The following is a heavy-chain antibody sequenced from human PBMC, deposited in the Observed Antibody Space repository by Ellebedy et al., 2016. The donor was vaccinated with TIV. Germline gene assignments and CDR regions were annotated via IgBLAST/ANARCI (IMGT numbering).Heavy chain of an antibody. D-gene: IGHD4-23*01. Sequence: SEKVSCKASGGTFSSYAISWVRQAPGQGLEWMGGIIPILGIANYAQKFQGRVTITADKSTSTAYMELSSLRSEDTAVYYCARESTSLGGKRYFDYWGQGTLVTVSS. V-gene: IGHV1-69*10. CDR2: IIPILGIA. CDR1: GGTFSSYA. CDR3: ARESTSLGGKRYFDY. J-gene: IGHJ4*02.